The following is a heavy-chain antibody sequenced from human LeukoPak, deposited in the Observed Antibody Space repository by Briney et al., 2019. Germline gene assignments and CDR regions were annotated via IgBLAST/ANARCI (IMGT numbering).Heavy chain of an antibody. V-gene: IGHV4-59*01. CDR2: IYYSGST. Sequence: SETLSLTCTVSGGSISSYYWSWVRQPPGKGLEWIGYIYYSGSTNYNPSLKSRVTISVDTSKNQFSLKLSSVTAADTAVYYCARDGTYGSADYWGQGTLVTVSS. CDR1: GGSISSYY. J-gene: IGHJ4*02. D-gene: IGHD3-10*01. CDR3: ARDGTYGSADY.